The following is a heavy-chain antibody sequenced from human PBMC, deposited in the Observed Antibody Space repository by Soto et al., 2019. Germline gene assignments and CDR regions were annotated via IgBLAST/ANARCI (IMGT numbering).Heavy chain of an antibody. V-gene: IGHV1-69*13. J-gene: IGHJ6*02. CDR1: GGTFSSYA. Sequence: GASVKVSCKASGGTFSSYAISWVRQAPGQGLEWMGGIIPIFGTANYAQKFQGRVTITADESTSTAYMELSSLRSEDTAVYYCARDFVEWLPYGMDVWGQGTTVTVSS. CDR3: ARDFVEWLPYGMDV. CDR2: IIPIFGTA. D-gene: IGHD6-19*01.